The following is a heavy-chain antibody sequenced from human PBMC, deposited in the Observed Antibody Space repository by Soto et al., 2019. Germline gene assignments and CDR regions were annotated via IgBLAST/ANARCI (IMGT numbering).Heavy chain of an antibody. CDR2: IYYSGST. Sequence: SETLSLTCTVSGGSISSYYWSWIRQPPGKGLEWIGYIYYSGSTNYNPSLKSRVTISVDASKNQFSLKLSSVTAADTAVYYCARGFILERYFDWSSNYHYYMDVWGKGTTVTVSS. J-gene: IGHJ6*03. V-gene: IGHV4-59*01. CDR1: GGSISSYY. CDR3: ARGFILERYFDWSSNYHYYMDV. D-gene: IGHD3-9*01.